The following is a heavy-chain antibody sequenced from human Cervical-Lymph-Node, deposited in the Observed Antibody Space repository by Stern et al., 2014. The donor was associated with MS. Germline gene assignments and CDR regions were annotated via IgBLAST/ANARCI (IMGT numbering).Heavy chain of an antibody. D-gene: IGHD5-18*01. CDR1: GGTFSSYA. V-gene: IGHV1-69*17. Sequence: QMQLVESGAEVKKPGSSVKVSCKASGGTFSSYAISWVRQAPGQGLEWMGGIIPIFGIANYAQKFQGRVTITADKSTSTAYMELSSLRSEDTAVYYCARTDTAMATKHAFDIWGQGTMVTVSS. CDR2: IIPIFGIA. J-gene: IGHJ3*02. CDR3: ARTDTAMATKHAFDI.